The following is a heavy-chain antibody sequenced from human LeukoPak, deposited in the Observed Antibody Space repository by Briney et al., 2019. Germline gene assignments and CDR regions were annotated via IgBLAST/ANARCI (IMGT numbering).Heavy chain of an antibody. CDR1: GGSFSGYY. CDR2: INHSGST. J-gene: IGHJ4*02. CDR3: ARPLKPYSSGWLD. V-gene: IGHV4-34*01. D-gene: IGHD6-19*01. Sequence: SETLSLTCAVYGGSFSGYYWSWIRQPPGKGLEWIGEINHSGSTNYNPSLRGRVTISLDTSKNEFSLKLTSVNAADPAVYYCARPLKPYSSGWLDWGQGTLVTVSS.